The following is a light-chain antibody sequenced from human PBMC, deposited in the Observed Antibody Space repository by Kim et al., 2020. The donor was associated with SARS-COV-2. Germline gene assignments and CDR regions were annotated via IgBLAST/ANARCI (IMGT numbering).Light chain of an antibody. J-gene: IGKJ4*01. CDR3: QHYENSPPVT. CDR2: GAS. V-gene: IGKV3-20*01. CDR1: QSVSSSS. Sequence: VLTQSPGTVSLSPGERATLSCRASQSVSSSSLVWYQQKPGQAPRLLIYGASSRATGIPDRFSGSGSGTDFTLTISRLEPEDFAVYYCQHYENSPPVTFGGGTKLEIK.